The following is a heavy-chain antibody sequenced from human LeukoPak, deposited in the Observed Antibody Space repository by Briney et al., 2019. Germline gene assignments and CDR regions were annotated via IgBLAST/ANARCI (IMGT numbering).Heavy chain of an antibody. CDR1: GGSISSYY. CDR3: AREAQGDYYDTSGPGDY. V-gene: IGHV4-59*01. D-gene: IGHD3-22*01. Sequence: SETLSLTCTVSGGSISSYYWSWIRQPPGKGLEWIGYIYYSGSTNYNPSLKSRVTISVDTSKNQFSLKLSSVTAADTAVYYCAREAQGDYYDTSGPGDYWGQGTLVTVSS. J-gene: IGHJ4*02. CDR2: IYYSGST.